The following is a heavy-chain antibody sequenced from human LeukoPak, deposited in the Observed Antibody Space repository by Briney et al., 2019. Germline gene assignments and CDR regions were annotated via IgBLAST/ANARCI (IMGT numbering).Heavy chain of an antibody. CDR2: IYTSGST. V-gene: IGHV4-61*02. J-gene: IGHJ6*03. CDR1: GGSISSGSYY. CDR3: ARVLWFGELLKGYYYYYYMDV. Sequence: SQTLSLTCTVPGGSISSGSYYWSWIRQPAGKGLEWIGRIYTSGSTNYNPSLKSRVTISVDTSKNQFSLKLSSVTAADTAVYYCARVLWFGELLKGYYYYYYMDVWGKGTTVTVSS. D-gene: IGHD3-10*01.